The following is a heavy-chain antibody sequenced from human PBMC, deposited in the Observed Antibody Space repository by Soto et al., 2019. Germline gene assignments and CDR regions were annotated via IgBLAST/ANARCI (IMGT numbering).Heavy chain of an antibody. V-gene: IGHV4-59*01. CDR1: GGSISSYY. CDR3: ARAGGDYDFWSGYYEDYYYYGMDV. CDR2: IYYSGST. J-gene: IGHJ6*02. Sequence: LPCTVSGGSISSYYWSWIRQPPGKGLEWIGYIYYSGSTNYNPSLKSRVTISVDTSKNQFSLKLSSVTAADTAVYYCARAGGDYDFWSGYYEDYYYYGMDVWGQGTTVTVSS. D-gene: IGHD3-3*01.